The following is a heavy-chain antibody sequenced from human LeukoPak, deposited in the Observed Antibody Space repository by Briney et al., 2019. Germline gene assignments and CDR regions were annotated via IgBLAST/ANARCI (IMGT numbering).Heavy chain of an antibody. V-gene: IGHV3-74*01. D-gene: IGHD6-13*01. CDR2: INSDGSST. CDR3: ARKGVAAGTYDY. Sequence: PGGSLRLSCAASGFTFSGYWMHWVRHAPGKGLVWVSRINSDGSSTNYADSVKGRFTISRDNAKNTLYLQMNSLRAEDTAVYYCARKGVAAGTYDYWGQGTLVTVSS. CDR1: GFTFSGYW. J-gene: IGHJ4*02.